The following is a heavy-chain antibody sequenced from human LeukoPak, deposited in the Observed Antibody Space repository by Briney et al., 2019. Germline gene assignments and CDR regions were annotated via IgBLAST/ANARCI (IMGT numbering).Heavy chain of an antibody. D-gene: IGHD6-6*01. CDR3: ARAAQSRSTKDYYYMDV. CDR2: ISRSSSYI. J-gene: IGHJ6*03. V-gene: IGHV3-21*01. CDR1: GFTFSSYS. Sequence: PGGSPRLSCAASGFTFSSYSMNWVRQAPGKGLEWVSSISRSSSYIYYADSLKGRFTITRDNAKISLYLQMNSLRAEDTAVYYCARAAQSRSTKDYYYMDVWGKGTTVTVSS.